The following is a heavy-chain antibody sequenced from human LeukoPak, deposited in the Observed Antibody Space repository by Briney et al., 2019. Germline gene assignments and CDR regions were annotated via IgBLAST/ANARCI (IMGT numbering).Heavy chain of an antibody. CDR3: ARFSSGGGFDY. V-gene: IGHV4-59*01. CDR2: IYYSGST. D-gene: IGHD6-19*01. J-gene: IGHJ4*02. CDR1: GGSISSYY. Sequence: PSETLSLTCTVPGGSISSYYWSWIRQPPWKGLEWIGYIYYSGSTNYNPSLKSRVTISVDTSKNQFSLKLSSVTAADTAVYYCARFSSGGGFDYWGQGTLVTVSS.